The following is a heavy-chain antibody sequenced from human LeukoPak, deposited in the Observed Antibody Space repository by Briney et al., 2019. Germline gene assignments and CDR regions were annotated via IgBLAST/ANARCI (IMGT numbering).Heavy chain of an antibody. J-gene: IGHJ6*03. CDR1: GYSIGSGYY. D-gene: IGHD3-22*01. Sequence: PSETLSLTCTVSGYSIGSGYYWGWIRQPPGKGLEWIGSTYHSGSTYYNPSLKSRVTISVDTSKNQFSLKLSSVTAADTAVYYCARVVSRRDRSGYYRYYYYYMDVWGKGTTVTVSS. CDR2: TYHSGST. CDR3: ARVVSRRDRSGYYRYYYYYMDV. V-gene: IGHV4-38-2*02.